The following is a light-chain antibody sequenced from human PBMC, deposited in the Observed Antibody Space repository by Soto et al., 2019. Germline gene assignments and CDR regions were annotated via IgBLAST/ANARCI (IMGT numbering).Light chain of an antibody. J-gene: IGLJ1*01. V-gene: IGLV1-40*01. CDR3: QSYDSSLSVFYV. Sequence: QSVLTQPPSVSGAPGQRVTISCTGSSSNIGAGYDVHWYQQLPGTAPKLLIYGNSNRPSGVRDRFSGSKSGTSASLAITGLQAEDEADYYCQSYDSSLSVFYVFGTGTKVTVL. CDR1: SSNIGAGYD. CDR2: GNS.